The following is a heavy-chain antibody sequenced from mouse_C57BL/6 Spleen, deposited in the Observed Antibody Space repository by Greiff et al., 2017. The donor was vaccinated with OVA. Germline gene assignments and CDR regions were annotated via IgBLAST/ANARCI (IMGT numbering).Heavy chain of an antibody. CDR1: GYTFTDYE. V-gene: IGHV1-15*01. CDR3: TRRLPGCFDV. Sequence: VKLQESGAELVRPGASVTLSCKASGYTFTDYEMHWVKQTPVHGLEWIGAIDPETGGTAYNQKFKGKAILTADKSSSTAYMELRSLTSEDSAVYYCTRRLPGCFDVWGTGTTVTVSS. D-gene: IGHD1-2*01. CDR2: IDPETGGT. J-gene: IGHJ1*03.